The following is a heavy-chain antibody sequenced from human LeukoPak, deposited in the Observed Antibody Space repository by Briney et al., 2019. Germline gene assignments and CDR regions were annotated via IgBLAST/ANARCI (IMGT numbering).Heavy chain of an antibody. CDR3: ARTIFGVVRYFDY. CDR2: INYSGST. Sequence: SETLSLTCTVSGGSISSSSYYWGWIRQPPGKGLEWIGSINYSGSTYYNPSLKSRVIISVDTPKNQFSLKVNFVTAADTAVYYCARTIFGVVRYFDYWGQGTLVTVSS. CDR1: GGSISSSSYY. V-gene: IGHV4-39*01. J-gene: IGHJ4*02. D-gene: IGHD3-3*01.